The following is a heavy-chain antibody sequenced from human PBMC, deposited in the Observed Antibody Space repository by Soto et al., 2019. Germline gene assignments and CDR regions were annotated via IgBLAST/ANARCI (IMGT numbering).Heavy chain of an antibody. V-gene: IGHV2-26*01. CDR1: GFSLSNAEMG. CDR2: IFSNDET. J-gene: IGHJ4*02. Sequence: QVTLKESGPVLVKPTETLTLTCTVSGFSLSNAEMGVSWIRQPPGEALEWLAHIFSNDETSYSTSLKSRLTLSKDTSKSQVVLTMTNMDPVDTATYYCVRLLGGLGGDYWGQGTLVTISS. D-gene: IGHD1-26*01. CDR3: VRLLGGLGGDY.